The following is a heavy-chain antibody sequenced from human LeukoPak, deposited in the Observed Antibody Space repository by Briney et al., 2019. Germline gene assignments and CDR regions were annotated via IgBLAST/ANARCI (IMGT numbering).Heavy chain of an antibody. CDR1: GYTFTDCY. CDR3: ARVRFFYYGMDV. Sequence: ASVKVCFKASGYTFTDCYIHWVRQVPGQGLEWMGWVDPNSEGTNYAQKFQGRVTMTRDTSISTAYMELSRLRSDDTAVYYCARVRFFYYGMDVWGQGTTVTVSS. CDR2: VDPNSEGT. V-gene: IGHV1-2*02. D-gene: IGHD3-3*01. J-gene: IGHJ6*02.